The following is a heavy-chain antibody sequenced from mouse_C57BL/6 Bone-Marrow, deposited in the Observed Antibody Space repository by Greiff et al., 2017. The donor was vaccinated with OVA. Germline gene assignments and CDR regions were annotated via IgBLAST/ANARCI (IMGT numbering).Heavy chain of an antibody. CDR2: IYPRSGNT. CDR3: ASCEYYGSSYDWYFDV. Sequence: VQLQQSGAELARPGASVKLSCKASGYTFTSYGLSWVKQRTGQGLEWIGEIYPRSGNTYYNEKFKGKATLTADKSSRTAYMELRSLTSEDSAVYFCASCEYYGSSYDWYFDVWGTGTTVTVSS. D-gene: IGHD1-1*01. CDR1: GYTFTSYG. V-gene: IGHV1-81*01. J-gene: IGHJ1*03.